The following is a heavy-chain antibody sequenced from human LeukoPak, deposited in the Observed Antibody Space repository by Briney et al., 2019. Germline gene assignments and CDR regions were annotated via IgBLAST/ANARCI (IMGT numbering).Heavy chain of an antibody. J-gene: IGHJ4*02. Sequence: ASVKVSCKASGYTFTSYYMHWVRQAPGQGLEWMGIINPSGGSTSYAQNFQGRVTMTRDTSTSTVYTELSSLRSEDTAVYYCARAYYYDSSAYSPDYWGQGTLVTISS. D-gene: IGHD3-22*01. CDR1: GYTFTSYY. CDR3: ARAYYYDSSAYSPDY. CDR2: INPSGGST. V-gene: IGHV1-46*01.